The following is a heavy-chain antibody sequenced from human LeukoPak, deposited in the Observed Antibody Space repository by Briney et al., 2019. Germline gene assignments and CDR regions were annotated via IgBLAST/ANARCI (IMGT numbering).Heavy chain of an antibody. V-gene: IGHV3-23*01. CDR1: GFTFSSYA. Sequence: SGGSLRLSCAASGFTFSSYAMSWVRQAPGKGLEWVSAISGSGGSTYYADSVKGRFTISRDNSKNTLYLQMNSLRAEDTAVYYCAKDHSSGWYSRYYYGMDVWGQGTTVTVSS. CDR3: AKDHSSGWYSRYYYGMDV. J-gene: IGHJ6*02. D-gene: IGHD6-19*01. CDR2: ISGSGGST.